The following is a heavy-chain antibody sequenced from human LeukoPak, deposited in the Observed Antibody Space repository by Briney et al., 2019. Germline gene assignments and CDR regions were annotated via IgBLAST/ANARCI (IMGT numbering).Heavy chain of an antibody. D-gene: IGHD2-2*01. CDR2: ISSSGSTI. CDR1: GFTFSDYY. J-gene: IGHJ3*02. V-gene: IGHV3-11*04. CDR3: ARDLPAAAYIEEAFDI. Sequence: GGSLRLSCAASGFTFSDYYMSWIRQAPGKGLEWVSYISSSGSTIYYADSVKGRFTISRDNSKNTLYLQMNSLRAEDTAVYYCARDLPAAAYIEEAFDIWGQGTMVTVSS.